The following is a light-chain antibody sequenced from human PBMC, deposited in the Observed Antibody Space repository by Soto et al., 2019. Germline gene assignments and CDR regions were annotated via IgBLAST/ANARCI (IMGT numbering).Light chain of an antibody. CDR1: QSLINY. Sequence: EIVLTQSPATLSLSPGERATLSCRASQSLINYLAWYQQKPGQAPRLLIYDASSRATGIPARFSDSGSGTDFTLTIASLEPEDFAVYYCQHRSNSWTFGQGTKVEIK. J-gene: IGKJ1*01. CDR3: QHRSNSWT. V-gene: IGKV3-11*01. CDR2: DAS.